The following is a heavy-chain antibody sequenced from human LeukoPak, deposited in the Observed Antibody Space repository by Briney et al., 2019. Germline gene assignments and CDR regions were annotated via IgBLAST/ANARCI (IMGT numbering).Heavy chain of an antibody. V-gene: IGHV3-23*01. Sequence: PGGSLRLSCAASGLTFSSYAMSWVRQAPGKGLEWVSAISGSGGSTYYADSVKGRFTISRDNSKNTLYLQMNSLRAEDTAVYYCAKKYSSGWYYFDYWGQGTLVTVSS. CDR3: AKKYSSGWYYFDY. CDR1: GLTFSSYA. D-gene: IGHD6-19*01. J-gene: IGHJ4*02. CDR2: ISGSGGST.